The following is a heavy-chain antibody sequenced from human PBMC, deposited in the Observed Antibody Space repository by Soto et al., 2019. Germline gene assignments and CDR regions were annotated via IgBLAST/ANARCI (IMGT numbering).Heavy chain of an antibody. Sequence: QLQLQESGPGLLKPSETLSLTCTVSGGSINRRTSYCAWIRQSPGKGPEWMATFYSGSTYYNPSLKSRLTMSVDTSTNQFSLRLRSVAAPDTAVYYCATTRGIAVGGSFDHWGQGTLVTVSS. CDR1: GGSINRRTSY. J-gene: IGHJ5*02. CDR3: ATTRGIAVGGSFDH. D-gene: IGHD6-19*01. V-gene: IGHV4-39*01. CDR2: FYSGST.